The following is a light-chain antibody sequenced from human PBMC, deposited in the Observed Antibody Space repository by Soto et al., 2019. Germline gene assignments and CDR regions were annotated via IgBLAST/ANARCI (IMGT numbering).Light chain of an antibody. J-gene: IGKJ4*01. V-gene: IGKV4-1*01. CDR1: QSVLYSSNNKNY. CDR2: WAS. CDR3: QQYYSTPLT. Sequence: DIVMTQSPDSLAVSLGERATINCKSSQSVLYSSNNKNYLAWYQQKPGQPPKLLIYWASTRESGVPARFSGSGSGTDFTLTIVSLQAEDGAVYYCQQYYSTPLTFGGGTKVDIK.